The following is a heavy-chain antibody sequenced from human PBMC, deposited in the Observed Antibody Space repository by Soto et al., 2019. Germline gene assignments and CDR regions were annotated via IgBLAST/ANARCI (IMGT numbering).Heavy chain of an antibody. V-gene: IGHV3-9*01. CDR3: AKGSLLLEAFGELPHHYFDY. Sequence: EVQLVESGGGLVQPGRSLRLSCAASGFTFDDYAMHWVRQAPGKGLEWVSGISWNSGSIGYADSVKGRFTISRDNAKNSLYLQMNSLRAEDTALYYCAKGSLLLEAFGELPHHYFDYWGQGTLVTVSS. CDR1: GFTFDDYA. D-gene: IGHD3-10*01. CDR2: ISWNSGSI. J-gene: IGHJ4*02.